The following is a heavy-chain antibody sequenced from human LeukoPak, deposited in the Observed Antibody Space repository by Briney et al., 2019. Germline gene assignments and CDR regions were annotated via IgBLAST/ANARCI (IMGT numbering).Heavy chain of an antibody. CDR1: GYTFTGYF. Sequence: GASVKVSCKASGYTFTGYFMHWVRQAPGQGLEWMGWINPKSGGTNYAQKFQGRVTMTRDTSINTAYMELSRLTSDDTAVYYCARNYMGYHDYWGQGTLVTVSS. J-gene: IGHJ4*02. V-gene: IGHV1-2*02. CDR2: INPKSGGT. D-gene: IGHD5-12*01. CDR3: ARNYMGYHDY.